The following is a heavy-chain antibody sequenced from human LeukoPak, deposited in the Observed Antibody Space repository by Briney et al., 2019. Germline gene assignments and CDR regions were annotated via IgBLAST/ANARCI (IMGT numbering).Heavy chain of an antibody. D-gene: IGHD3-10*01. V-gene: IGHV1-69*05. CDR2: VIPLFGTA. J-gene: IGHJ5*02. CDR3: ARASRDTIVRVSRWFDP. CDR1: GGTFSSYA. Sequence: SVKVSCKASGGTFSSYAISWVRQDPGQGLEWMGGVIPLFGTANYAQRFQGRVTTTTDESTSTAYMELSSLRSDDTAVYYCARASRDTIVRVSRWFDPWGQGTLVTVSS.